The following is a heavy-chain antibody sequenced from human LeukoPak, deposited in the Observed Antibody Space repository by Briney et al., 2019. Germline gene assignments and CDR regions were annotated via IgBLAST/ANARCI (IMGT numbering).Heavy chain of an antibody. V-gene: IGHV4-59*01. CDR3: ARERVVTRPYYYYYMDV. Sequence: PSETLSLTCTVSGVSISSYYWSWIRQPPGKGLEWIGYIYYSGSTNYNPSLKSRVTISVDTSKDQFSLKLSSVTAADTAVYYCARERVVTRPYYYYYMDVWGKGTTVTISS. J-gene: IGHJ6*03. D-gene: IGHD4-23*01. CDR2: IYYSGST. CDR1: GVSISSYY.